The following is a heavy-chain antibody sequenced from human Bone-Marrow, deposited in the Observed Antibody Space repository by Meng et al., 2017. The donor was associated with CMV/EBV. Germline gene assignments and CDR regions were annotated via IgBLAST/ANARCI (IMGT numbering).Heavy chain of an antibody. D-gene: IGHD3-9*01. CDR2: MNPNSGNT. V-gene: IGHV1-8*01. CDR1: GYTFTSYD. J-gene: IGHJ5*02. CDR3: ASCYDIVTGLPSTWFDP. Sequence: ASVKVSCKASGYTFTSYDINWVRQATGQGLEWMGWMNPNSGNTGYAQKFQGRVTMTRNTSISTAYMELSSLRSEDTAVYYCASCYDIVTGLPSTWFDPWGQGTLVTVSS.